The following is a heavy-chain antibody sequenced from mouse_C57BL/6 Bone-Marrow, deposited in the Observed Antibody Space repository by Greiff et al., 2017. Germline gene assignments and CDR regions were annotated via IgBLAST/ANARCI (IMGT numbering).Heavy chain of an antibody. J-gene: IGHJ4*01. V-gene: IGHV1-81*01. D-gene: IGHD1-1*01. CDR2: IYPRSGNT. Sequence: VQLQESGAELARPGASVKLSCKASGYTFTSYGISWVKQRTGQGLEWIGEIYPRSGNTYYNEKFQGKATLTADKSSSPAYMQLRSLTSEDSAVYFCAGTVNDYAMDDGGQGTSVTVSS. CDR3: AGTVNDYAMDD. CDR1: GYTFTSYG.